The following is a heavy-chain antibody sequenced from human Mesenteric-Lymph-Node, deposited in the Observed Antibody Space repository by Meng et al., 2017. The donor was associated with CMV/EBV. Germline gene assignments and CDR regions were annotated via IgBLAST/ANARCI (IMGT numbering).Heavy chain of an antibody. CDR2: ISGDGSYT. Sequence: GGSLRLSCAVSGFPLSSYPMTYAMSWVRQASGKGLEWVSGISGDGSYTVYADSVKGRFTISRDNSKNTLYLQMSSLRAEDTAVYYCAARRPDAASSGPATTFFWGQGTLVTVSS. CDR1: GFPLSSYPMTYA. D-gene: IGHD2/OR15-2a*01. CDR3: AARRPDAASSGPATTFF. J-gene: IGHJ4*02. V-gene: IGHV3-23*01.